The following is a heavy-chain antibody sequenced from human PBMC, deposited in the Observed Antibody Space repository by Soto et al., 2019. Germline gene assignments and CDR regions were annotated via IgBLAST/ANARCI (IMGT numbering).Heavy chain of an antibody. CDR3: ARSEYGGNSGYYYGMDV. CDR2: IIPIFGTA. Sequence: ASVKVSCKASGGTFSSYAISWVRQAPGQGLEWMGGIIPIFGTANYAQKFQGRVTITADESTSTAYMELSSLRSEDTAVYYCARSEYGGNSGYYYGMDVWRQRTTVTVSS. V-gene: IGHV1-69*13. J-gene: IGHJ6*02. CDR1: GGTFSSYA. D-gene: IGHD4-17*01.